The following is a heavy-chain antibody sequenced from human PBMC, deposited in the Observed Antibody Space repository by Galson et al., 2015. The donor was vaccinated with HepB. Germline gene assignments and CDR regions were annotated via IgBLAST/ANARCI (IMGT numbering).Heavy chain of an antibody. CDR2: MNPNSGNT. D-gene: IGHD3-22*01. J-gene: IGHJ4*02. V-gene: IGHV1-8*01. Sequence: SVKVSCKASGYTFTSYDINWVRQATGQGLEWMGWMNPNSGNTGYAQKFQGRVTMTRNTSISTAYMELSKLRSDDTAVYYCARVTDYYDSSPDYWGQVTLVTVSS. CDR3: ARVTDYYDSSPDY. CDR1: GYTFTSYD.